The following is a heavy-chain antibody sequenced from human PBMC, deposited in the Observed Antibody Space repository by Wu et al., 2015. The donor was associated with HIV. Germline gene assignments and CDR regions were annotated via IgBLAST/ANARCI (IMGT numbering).Heavy chain of an antibody. J-gene: IGHJ4*02. D-gene: IGHD2-15*01. CDR2: IIPIYRTT. CDR1: GGSLSNYG. Sequence: QVQLLQSGAEVKRPGSSVKVSCKASGGSLSNYGISWVRQAPGQGFEWLGRIIPIYRTTNYAQSFHGRVTITADEFTSTAYLELSSLRSEDTALYFCARDEALRMVAATAPFDSWGQGTLITVAS. CDR3: ARDEALRMVAATAPFDS. V-gene: IGHV1-69*18.